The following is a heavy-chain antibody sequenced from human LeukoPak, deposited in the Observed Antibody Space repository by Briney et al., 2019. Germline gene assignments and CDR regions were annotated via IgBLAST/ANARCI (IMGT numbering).Heavy chain of an antibody. CDR2: INPNSGGT. V-gene: IGHV1-2*02. CDR1: GYTFTGYY. CDR3: ARRSSPWLLLPYY. D-gene: IGHD3-22*01. J-gene: IGHJ4*02. Sequence: ASVKVSCKASGYTFTGYYMHWVRQAPGQGLEWMGWINPNSGGTNYAQKFQGRVTMTRDTSISTAYMELSRLRSDDTAVYYCARRSSPWLLLPYYWGQGTLVTVSS.